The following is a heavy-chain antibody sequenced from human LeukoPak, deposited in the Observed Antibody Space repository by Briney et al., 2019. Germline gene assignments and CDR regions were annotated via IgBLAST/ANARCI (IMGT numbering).Heavy chain of an antibody. J-gene: IGHJ4*02. CDR1: AFTSSGYS. Sequence: GRSLRPSCAASAFTSSGYSMNWVRQAPGEGLGWVSYISSSISTINYTDSVKGRFTISRDNSKNSLYRRMNSLRAEDPAVKYCGRDSLPDYRGQRTLVTVSS. CDR3: GRDSLPDY. CDR2: ISSSISTI. V-gene: IGHV3-48*01.